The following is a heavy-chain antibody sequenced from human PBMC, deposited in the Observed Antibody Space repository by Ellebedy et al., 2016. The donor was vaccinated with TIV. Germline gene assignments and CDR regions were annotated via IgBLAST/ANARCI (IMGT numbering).Heavy chain of an antibody. J-gene: IGHJ6*02. Sequence: GESLKISXKGSGSSFTSYWIGWVRQMPGKGLEWMGIIYPGDSDTRYSPSFQGQVTISADKSISTAYLQWSSLKASDTAMYYCARIPGEGSYGGYYYYGMDVWGQGTTVTVSS. CDR3: ARIPGEGSYGGYYYYGMDV. CDR1: GSSFTSYW. V-gene: IGHV5-51*01. D-gene: IGHD1-26*01. CDR2: IYPGDSDT.